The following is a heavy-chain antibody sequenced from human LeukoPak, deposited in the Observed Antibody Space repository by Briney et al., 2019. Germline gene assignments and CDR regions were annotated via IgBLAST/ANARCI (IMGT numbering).Heavy chain of an antibody. CDR1: GGTFSSYA. D-gene: IGHD2-21*02. Sequence: ASVKVSCKASGGTFSSYAISWVRQAPRQGLEWMGRIIPILGIANYAQKFQGRVTITADKSTSTAYMELSSLGSEDTAVYYCAREGKDIVVVTAIGAFDIWGQGTMVTVSS. V-gene: IGHV1-69*04. CDR3: AREGKDIVVVTAIGAFDI. J-gene: IGHJ3*02. CDR2: IIPILGIA.